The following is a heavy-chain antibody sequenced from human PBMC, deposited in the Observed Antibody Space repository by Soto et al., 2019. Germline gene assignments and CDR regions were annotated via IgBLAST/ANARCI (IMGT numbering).Heavy chain of an antibody. Sequence: KPSETLSLTCTVSGGSISSYYWSWIRQPPGKGLEWIGYIYYSGSTNYNPSLKSRVTISVDTSKNQFSLKLSSVTAADTAVYYCARTVKWGTYYFDYWGQGTLVTVSS. J-gene: IGHJ4*02. V-gene: IGHV4-59*01. CDR1: GGSISSYY. CDR3: ARTVKWGTYYFDY. CDR2: IYYSGST. D-gene: IGHD1-26*01.